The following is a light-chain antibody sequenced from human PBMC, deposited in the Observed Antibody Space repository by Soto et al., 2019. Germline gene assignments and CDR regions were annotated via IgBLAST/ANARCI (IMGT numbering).Light chain of an antibody. CDR2: EVS. Sequence: QSALTQPPSASGSPGQSVTISCTGTSSDVGGYKYVSWYQQHPGKAPRLMIYEVSKRPSGVPDRFSGSKSGNTASLTVSGLQAEDEGDYYCSFNAGRKNLHGFGTGTKLTVL. CDR3: SFNAGRKNLHG. J-gene: IGLJ1*01. V-gene: IGLV2-8*01. CDR1: SSDVGGYKY.